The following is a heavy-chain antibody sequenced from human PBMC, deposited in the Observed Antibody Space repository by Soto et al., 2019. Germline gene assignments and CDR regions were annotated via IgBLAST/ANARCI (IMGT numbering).Heavy chain of an antibody. Sequence: QVQLVESGGGVVQPGRSLRLSCAASGFTFSTYAMNWVRQAPGKGLEWVAAISYDASNKYYAGSVKGRFTMSRDNYKNTLYLQMNSLRTEDTAMYYCARWVYAFDYWGQGTLVTVSS. CDR2: ISYDASNK. J-gene: IGHJ4*02. CDR1: GFTFSTYA. V-gene: IGHV3-30-3*01. D-gene: IGHD6-13*01. CDR3: ARWVYAFDY.